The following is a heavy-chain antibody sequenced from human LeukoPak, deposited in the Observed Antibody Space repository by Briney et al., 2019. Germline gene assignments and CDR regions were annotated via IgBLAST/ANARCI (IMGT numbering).Heavy chain of an antibody. CDR3: ARETATYYDILTGYHDAFDI. V-gene: IGHV4-59*01. D-gene: IGHD3-9*01. CDR1: GGSISSYY. J-gene: IGHJ3*02. Sequence: SETLSLTCTVSGGSISSYYWSWIRQPPGKGLEWIGYIYYSGSTNYNPSLKSRVTISVDTSKNQFSLKLSSVTAADTAVYYCARETATYYDILTGYHDAFDIWGQGTMVTVSS. CDR2: IYYSGST.